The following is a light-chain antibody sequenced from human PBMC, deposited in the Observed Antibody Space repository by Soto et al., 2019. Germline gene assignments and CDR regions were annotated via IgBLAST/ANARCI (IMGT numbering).Light chain of an antibody. J-gene: IGLJ2*01. CDR3: SSYTTSTTLI. V-gene: IGLV2-14*03. Sequence: QSALTQPASVSGSPGQSITISCTGTSSDVGRYKLVSWYQQHPGKAPKLMIYDVSNRPSGVSNRFSGSKSGNTASLPISGLQAEDEADYYCSSYTTSTTLIFGGGTKVTVL. CDR2: DVS. CDR1: SSDVGRYKL.